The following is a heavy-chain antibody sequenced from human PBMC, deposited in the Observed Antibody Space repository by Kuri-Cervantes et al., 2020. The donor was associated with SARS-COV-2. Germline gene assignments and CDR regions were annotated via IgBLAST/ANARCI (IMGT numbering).Heavy chain of an antibody. CDR3: ARVGYCFGTRCVTYFDP. CDR2: IYTSGST. Sequence: SETLSLTCTVSGGSIGSGSYYWSWIRQPAGKGLEWIGRIYTSGSTNYNPSLKSRVTMSVDTSKNQFSLKLRSLTAADTAIYYCARVGYCFGTRCVTYFDPWGQGTLVTVSS. CDR1: GGSIGSGSYY. J-gene: IGHJ5*02. V-gene: IGHV4-61*02. D-gene: IGHD2-2*03.